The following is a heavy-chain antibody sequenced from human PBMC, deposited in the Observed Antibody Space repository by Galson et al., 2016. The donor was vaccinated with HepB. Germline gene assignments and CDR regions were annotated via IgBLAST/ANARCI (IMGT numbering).Heavy chain of an antibody. CDR3: ARSLVGDGYSSGY. V-gene: IGHV3-7*01. D-gene: IGHD5-24*01. CDR1: GFTFSRHW. J-gene: IGHJ4*02. CDR2: IDQEGSEK. Sequence: SLRLSCAASGFTFSRHWMSWVRQAPGKGLEWVANIDQEGSEKWYVDSVKGRFTISRDKAKNLVNLQMNSAKSEDTAVYYCARSLVGDGYSSGYWGQGILVSVSS.